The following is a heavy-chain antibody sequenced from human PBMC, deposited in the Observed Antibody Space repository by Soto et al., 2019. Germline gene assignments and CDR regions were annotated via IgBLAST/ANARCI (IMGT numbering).Heavy chain of an antibody. CDR1: GFTFEDHG. D-gene: IGHD3-10*01. V-gene: IGHV3-20*01. Sequence: EVQLVESGGGVARPGGSLRLSCAASGFTFEDHGMSWVRQAPGKGLEWLSDISWAGGTTVYADSVKGRFTVSRNNAKSSLYLQMNSLKPGDTAFYHCARRSGDQQVCDFWGQGTLVTVSS. CDR2: ISWAGGTT. CDR3: ARRSGDQQVCDF. J-gene: IGHJ4*02.